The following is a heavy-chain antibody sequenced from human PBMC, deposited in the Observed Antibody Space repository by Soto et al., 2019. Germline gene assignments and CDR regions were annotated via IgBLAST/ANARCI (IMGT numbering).Heavy chain of an antibody. D-gene: IGHD4-17*01. Sequence: ASVKVSCKASGYTFISYSINWVRQAPGKGLEWMGWISPYNGNTKYAQKLQGRVTMTTDKSTSTAYMELRSLRSDDSAVYYCASGIYGRTRATYGYYGMDVWGQGTTVTVSS. V-gene: IGHV1-18*01. J-gene: IGHJ6*02. CDR1: GYTFISYS. CDR3: ASGIYGRTRATYGYYGMDV. CDR2: ISPYNGNT.